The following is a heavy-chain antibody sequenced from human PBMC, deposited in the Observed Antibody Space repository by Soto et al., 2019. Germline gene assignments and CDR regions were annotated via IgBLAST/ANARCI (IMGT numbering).Heavy chain of an antibody. CDR2: ITSTSAYI. CDR1: GFAFNDYT. CDR3: ARDAGPDALDV. Sequence: EVRLVESGGGLVKSGGSLRLSCAGSGFAFNDYTITWVRSAPGKGLEWVSSITSTSAYIDYAESVKGRFTLSRDNAKASVYLQMNSLRVGDTAMYYCARDAGPDALDVWGQGTMVTVAS. V-gene: IGHV3-21*01. J-gene: IGHJ3*01.